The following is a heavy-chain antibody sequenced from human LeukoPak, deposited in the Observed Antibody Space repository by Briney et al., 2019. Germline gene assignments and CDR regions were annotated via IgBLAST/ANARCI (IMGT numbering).Heavy chain of an antibody. CDR2: ISAYNGNT. J-gene: IGHJ4*02. D-gene: IGHD6-6*01. CDR1: GYTFSSYG. CDR3: ARDRVTYSTSSGVDY. V-gene: IGHV1-18*01. Sequence: ASVKVSCKASGYTFSSYGISWVRQAPGQGLEWMGRISAYNGNTNYAQKFQGRVTMTTDTSTTTAYMELRSLRSDDTAVYYCARDRVTYSTSSGVDYWGQGTLVTVSS.